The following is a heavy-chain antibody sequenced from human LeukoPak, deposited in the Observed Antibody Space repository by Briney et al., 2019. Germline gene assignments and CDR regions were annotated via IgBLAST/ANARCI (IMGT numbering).Heavy chain of an antibody. Sequence: GGSLRLSCAASGFTFSSYWMSWVRQAPGKGLEWVANIKQDGSEKYYVDSVKGRFTISRDNAKNSLYLQMNSLRAEDTAVYYCARESPWQPSDFDYWGQGTLVTVSS. CDR3: ARESPWQPSDFDY. CDR1: GFTFSSYW. D-gene: IGHD5-24*01. J-gene: IGHJ4*02. CDR2: IKQDGSEK. V-gene: IGHV3-7*01.